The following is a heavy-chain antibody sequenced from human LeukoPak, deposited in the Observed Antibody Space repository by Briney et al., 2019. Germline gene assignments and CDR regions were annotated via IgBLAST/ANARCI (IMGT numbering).Heavy chain of an antibody. CDR3: ARAPSEIGGYYPEYFRH. CDR2: IKSDEST. Sequence: GGSLRLSCAASGFTFSSYWMHWVRQAPGKGLVWVSRIKSDESTRYADSVKGRFTISRDNAKNTVSLQMNSLRAEDTGVYYCARAPSEIGGYYPEYFRHWGQGTLVTVSS. V-gene: IGHV3-74*01. CDR1: GFTFSSYW. J-gene: IGHJ1*01. D-gene: IGHD3-22*01.